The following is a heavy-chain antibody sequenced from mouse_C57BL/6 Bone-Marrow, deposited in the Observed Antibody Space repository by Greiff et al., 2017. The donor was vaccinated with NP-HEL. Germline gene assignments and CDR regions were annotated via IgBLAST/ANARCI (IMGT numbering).Heavy chain of an antibody. Sequence: QVQLQQPGAELVKPGASVKLSCKASGYTFTSYWMHWVKQRPGQGLEWIGMIHPNSGSTNYNEKFKSKATLTVDKSSSTAYMQLSSLTSEGSAVDYCARDIGNPAFDYWGQGTTLTVST. CDR1: GYTFTSYW. CDR2: IHPNSGST. CDR3: ARDIGNPAFDY. J-gene: IGHJ2*01. D-gene: IGHD2-1*01. V-gene: IGHV1-64*01.